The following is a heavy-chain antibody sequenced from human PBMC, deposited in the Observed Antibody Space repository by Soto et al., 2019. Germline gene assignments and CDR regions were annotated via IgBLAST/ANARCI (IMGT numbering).Heavy chain of an antibody. Sequence: WASVKVSCKASGGTFSSYAISWVRQAPGQGLEWMGGIIPIFGTANYAQKFQGRVTITADESTSTAYMELSSLRSEDTAVYYCARDGYNYGRRYYYGMDVWGQGTTVTVSS. D-gene: IGHD5-12*01. J-gene: IGHJ6*02. CDR1: GGTFSSYA. CDR3: ARDGYNYGRRYYYGMDV. CDR2: IIPIFGTA. V-gene: IGHV1-69*13.